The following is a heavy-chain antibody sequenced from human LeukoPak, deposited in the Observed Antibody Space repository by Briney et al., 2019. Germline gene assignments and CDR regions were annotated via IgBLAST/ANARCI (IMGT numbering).Heavy chain of an antibody. D-gene: IGHD6-6*01. CDR1: GGSISSGGYY. CDR3: ARGSSYKSAFDY. Sequence: SQTLSLTCTVSGGSISSGGYYWSWIRQPPGKGLEWIGYIYHSGSTYYNPSLKSRVTISVDRSKNQFSLKLSSVTAADTAVYYCARGSSYKSAFDYWGQGTLVTVSS. V-gene: IGHV4-30-2*01. CDR2: IYHSGST. J-gene: IGHJ4*02.